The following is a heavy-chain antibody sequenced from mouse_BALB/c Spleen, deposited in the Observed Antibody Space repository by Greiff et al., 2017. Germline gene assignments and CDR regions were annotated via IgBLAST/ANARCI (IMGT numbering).Heavy chain of an antibody. V-gene: IGHV3-6*02. CDR1: GYSITSGYY. J-gene: IGHJ2*01. CDR2: ISYDGSN. D-gene: IGHD1-1*01. CDR3: ARHYYGRVYFDY. Sequence: EVQLQESGPGLVKPSQSLSLTCSVTGYSITSGYYWNWIRQFPGNKLEWMGYISYDGSNNYNPSLKNRISITRDTSKNQFFLKLNSVTTEDTATYYCARHYYGRVYFDYWGQGTTLTVSS.